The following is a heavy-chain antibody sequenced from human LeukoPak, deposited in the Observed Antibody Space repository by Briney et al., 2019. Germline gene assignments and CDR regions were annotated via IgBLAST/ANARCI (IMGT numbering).Heavy chain of an antibody. J-gene: IGHJ4*02. CDR2: ISGSGRTT. CDR1: GFTFSSYA. D-gene: IGHD6-19*01. CDR3: AKDVVGQQWPENY. V-gene: IGHV3-23*01. Sequence: GGSLRLSCAASGFTFSSYAMTWVRQAPGKGLEWVSTISGSGRTTYYADSVKGRFIISRDNSKNTLYLQMNSLRPEDTAVYHCAKDVVGQQWPENYWGQGTLVTVSS.